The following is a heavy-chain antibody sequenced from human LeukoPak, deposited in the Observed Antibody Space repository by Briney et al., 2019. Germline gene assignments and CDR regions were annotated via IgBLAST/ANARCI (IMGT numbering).Heavy chain of an antibody. CDR3: ASSSTTFSHWFDP. CDR2: IYYSGST. Sequence: PSETLSLTCTVSGGSISSYYWSWIRQPPGKGLEWIGYIYYSGSTNYNPSLKSRVTISVDTSKNQFSLKLSSVTAADTAMYYCASSSTTFSHWFDPWGQGTLVTVSS. CDR1: GGSISSYY. V-gene: IGHV4-59*01. D-gene: IGHD2-2*01. J-gene: IGHJ5*02.